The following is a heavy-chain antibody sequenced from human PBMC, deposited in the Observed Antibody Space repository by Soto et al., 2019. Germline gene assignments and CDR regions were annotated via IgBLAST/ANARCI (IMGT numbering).Heavy chain of an antibody. V-gene: IGHV3-30*18. CDR1: GFTFSSYG. Sequence: QVQLVESGGGVVQPGRSLRLSCAASGFTFSSYGMHWVRQAPGKGLEWVAVISYDGSNKYYADSVKGRFTISRDNSKNTLYLQMNSLRAEDTAVYYCAKEVMVRAFFDYWGQGTLVTVSS. J-gene: IGHJ4*02. CDR2: ISYDGSNK. CDR3: AKEVMVRAFFDY. D-gene: IGHD3-10*01.